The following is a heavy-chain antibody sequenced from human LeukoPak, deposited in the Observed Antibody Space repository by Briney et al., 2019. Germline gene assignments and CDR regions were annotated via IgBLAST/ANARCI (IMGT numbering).Heavy chain of an antibody. Sequence: SETLSLTCAVYGGSFSGYYWSWIRQPPGKGLEWIGEINHSGSTNYNPSLKSRVTISVDTSKNQFSLKLSSVTAADTAVYYCARPGFPYDILTGIDYYYYMDVWGKGTTVTISS. D-gene: IGHD3-9*01. CDR1: GGSFSGYY. CDR3: ARPGFPYDILTGIDYYYYMDV. V-gene: IGHV4-34*01. J-gene: IGHJ6*03. CDR2: INHSGST.